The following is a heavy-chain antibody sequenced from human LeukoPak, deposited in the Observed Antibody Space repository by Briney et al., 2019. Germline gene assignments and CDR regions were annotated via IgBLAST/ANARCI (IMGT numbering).Heavy chain of an antibody. CDR1: GFTFDDYA. Sequence: GGSLRLSCAASGFTFDDYAMHWVRQAPGTGLEWVSGISWNSGSIGYADSVKGRFTISRDNAKNSLYLQMNSLRAEDTALYYCAKGVGATFDAFDIWGQGTMVTVSS. D-gene: IGHD1-26*01. V-gene: IGHV3-9*01. CDR2: ISWNSGSI. CDR3: AKGVGATFDAFDI. J-gene: IGHJ3*02.